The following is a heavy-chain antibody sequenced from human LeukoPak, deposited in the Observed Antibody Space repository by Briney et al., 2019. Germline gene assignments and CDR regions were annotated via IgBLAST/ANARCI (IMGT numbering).Heavy chain of an antibody. CDR1: GGSISSGDYY. CDR2: IYYSGST. D-gene: IGHD3-3*01. J-gene: IGHJ3*02. CDR3: ARGSEGRFLEWLAGDI. V-gene: IGHV4-30-4*01. Sequence: SETLSLTCTVSGGSISSGDYYWSWIRQPPGKGLEWIGYIYYSGSTYYNPSLKSRVTISVDTSENQFSLKLSSVTAADTAVYYCARGSEGRFLEWLAGDIWGQGTMVTVSS.